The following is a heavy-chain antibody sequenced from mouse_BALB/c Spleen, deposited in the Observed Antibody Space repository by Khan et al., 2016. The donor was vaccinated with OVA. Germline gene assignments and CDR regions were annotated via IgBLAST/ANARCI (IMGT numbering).Heavy chain of an antibody. D-gene: IGHD4-1*02. Sequence: VQLKESGGGLVQPGGSLNLSCAASGFDFSRYWMSWARQAPGKGQEWIGEINPGSSTINYTPSLKDKFIISRDNAKNTLYLQMSKVRSEDTALYYCARLFNWDAMDYWGQGTSVTVSS. V-gene: IGHV4-2*02. CDR1: GFDFSRYW. CDR2: INPGSSTI. CDR3: ARLFNWDAMDY. J-gene: IGHJ4*01.